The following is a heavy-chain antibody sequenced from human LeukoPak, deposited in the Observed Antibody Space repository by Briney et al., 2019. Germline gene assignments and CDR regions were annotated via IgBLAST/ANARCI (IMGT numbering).Heavy chain of an antibody. J-gene: IGHJ4*02. CDR3: ARGANDYYYDSSGYYHIY. CDR2: ISSSGSTI. Sequence: NPGGSLRLSCAASGFTFSDYYMSWIRQAPGKGLEWVSYISSSGSTIYYADSVKGRFTISRDNGKNSLYLQMNSLRAEDTAVYYCARGANDYYYDSSGYYHIYWGQGTLVTVSS. D-gene: IGHD3-22*01. CDR1: GFTFSDYY. V-gene: IGHV3-11*04.